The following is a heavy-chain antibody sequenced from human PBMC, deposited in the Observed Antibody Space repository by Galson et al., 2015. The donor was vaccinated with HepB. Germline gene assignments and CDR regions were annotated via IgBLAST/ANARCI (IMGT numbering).Heavy chain of an antibody. CDR2: ISYDGSNK. Sequence: SLRLSCAASGFTFSSYAMHWVRQAPGKGLEWVAVISYDGSNKYYADSVKGRFTISRDNSKNTLYLQMNSLRAEDTAVYYCARDSSSWSYYFDYWGQGTLVTVSS. J-gene: IGHJ4*02. V-gene: IGHV3-30-3*01. CDR1: GFTFSSYA. D-gene: IGHD6-13*01. CDR3: ARDSSSWSYYFDY.